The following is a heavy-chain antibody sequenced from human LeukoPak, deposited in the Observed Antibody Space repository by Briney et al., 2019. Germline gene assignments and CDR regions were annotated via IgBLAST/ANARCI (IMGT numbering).Heavy chain of an antibody. J-gene: IGHJ4*02. V-gene: IGHV1-69*04. Sequence: ASVKVSCKXSGGTFSSYTISWVRQAPRQGLEWMGRIIPILGIANYAQKFQGRVTITADKSTSTAYMELSSLRSEDTAVYYCARDSVLVPAATFDYWGQGTLVTVSS. CDR1: GGTFSSYT. CDR2: IIPILGIA. D-gene: IGHD2-2*01. CDR3: ARDSVLVPAATFDY.